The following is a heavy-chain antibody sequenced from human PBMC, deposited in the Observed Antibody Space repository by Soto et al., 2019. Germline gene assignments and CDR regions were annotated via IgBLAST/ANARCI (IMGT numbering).Heavy chain of an antibody. J-gene: IGHJ5*02. D-gene: IGHD3-16*02. Sequence: GGSLRLSCAASGFTFSNAWMNWVRQAPGKGLEWVGRIKSKTDGGTTDYGGPVKGRFTISREDSKNKLYLQMNGLKTADYAVYYCTTVYYDCGWGSYRAWWLDVWGQGTLVTVSS. CDR3: TTVYYDCGWGSYRAWWLDV. CDR1: GFTFSNAW. V-gene: IGHV3-15*07. CDR2: IKSKTDGGTT.